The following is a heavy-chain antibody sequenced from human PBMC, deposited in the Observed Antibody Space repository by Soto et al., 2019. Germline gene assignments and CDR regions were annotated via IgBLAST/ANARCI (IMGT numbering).Heavy chain of an antibody. Sequence: QVQLVESGGGVVQPGRSLRLSCAASGFTFSSYGMHWVRQAPGKGLEWVAVIWYDGNNKYYADSVKGRFTISRDNSKNTLYLQMNSLRAEDTAVYYCARGYSGSQSTHYYYGMDVWGQGTTVTVSS. CDR3: ARGYSGSQSTHYYYGMDV. V-gene: IGHV3-33*01. CDR1: GFTFSSYG. J-gene: IGHJ6*02. CDR2: IWYDGNNK. D-gene: IGHD1-26*01.